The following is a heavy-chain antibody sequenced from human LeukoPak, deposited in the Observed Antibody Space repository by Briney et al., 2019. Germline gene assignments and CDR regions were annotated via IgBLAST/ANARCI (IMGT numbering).Heavy chain of an antibody. J-gene: IGHJ4*02. CDR2: INWHGGDK. Sequence: GGSLRLSCAASGFSFDDYGMSWVRHGPGKGLEWVSGINWHGGDKAYAGSVKGRFTISRDNAKNSLYLQMNSLRAEDTAVYYCASKLLLDNDYWGQGTLVTVSS. D-gene: IGHD1-26*01. CDR1: GFSFDDYG. V-gene: IGHV3-20*04. CDR3: ASKLLLDNDY.